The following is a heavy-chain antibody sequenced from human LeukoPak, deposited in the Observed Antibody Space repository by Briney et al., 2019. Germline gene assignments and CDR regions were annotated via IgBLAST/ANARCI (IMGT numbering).Heavy chain of an antibody. D-gene: IGHD6-13*01. V-gene: IGHV3-15*01. Sequence: PGGSLRLSCAASGFTFSNAWMSWVRQAPGKGLEWVGRIKSKTDGGTTDYAAPVKGRFTISRDDSKNTLYLQMNSLKTEDTAVYYCTLSSSWSSFDYWGQGTPVTVSS. J-gene: IGHJ4*02. CDR1: GFTFSNAW. CDR3: TLSSSWSSFDY. CDR2: IKSKTDGGTT.